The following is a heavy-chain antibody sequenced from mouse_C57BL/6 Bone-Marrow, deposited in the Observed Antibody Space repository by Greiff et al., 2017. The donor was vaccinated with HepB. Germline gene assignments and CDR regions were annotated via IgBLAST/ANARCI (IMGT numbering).Heavy chain of an antibody. CDR3: ARSTTVVVTKDY. CDR2: IYPRSGNT. D-gene: IGHD1-1*01. CDR1: GYTFTSYG. J-gene: IGHJ2*01. V-gene: IGHV1-81*01. Sequence: QVQLQQSGAELARPGASVKLSCKASGYTFTSYGISWVKQRTGQGLEWIGEIYPRSGNTYYNEKFKGKATLTADKSSSTAYMEIRSLTSEDSAVYFCARSTTVVVTKDYWGQGTTLTVSS.